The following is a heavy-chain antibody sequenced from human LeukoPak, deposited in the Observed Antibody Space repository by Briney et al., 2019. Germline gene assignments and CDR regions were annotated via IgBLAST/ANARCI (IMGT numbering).Heavy chain of an antibody. Sequence: PGGSLRLSCAASGFTVSSNYMSWVRQAPGKGLEWVSVIYSGGSTYYADSVKGRFTISRDNSKNTLYLQMNSLRAEDTAVYYCARPYGSGSYYIDYWGQGTLVTVSS. CDR3: ARPYGSGSYYIDY. V-gene: IGHV3-53*01. CDR1: GFTVSSNY. J-gene: IGHJ4*02. D-gene: IGHD3-10*01. CDR2: IYSGGST.